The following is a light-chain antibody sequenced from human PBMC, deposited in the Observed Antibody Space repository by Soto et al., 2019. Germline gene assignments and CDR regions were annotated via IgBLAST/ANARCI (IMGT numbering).Light chain of an antibody. J-gene: IGLJ1*01. CDR3: ASYAGSNVLYV. CDR1: NSDVGAYDY. Sequence: QSALTQPPSASGSPGQSVTISCTGTNSDVGAYDYVSWYRQHPGKAPKLIIYEVSKRPSGVPDRFSGSKSGNTASLTVSGLQAEDEADYYCASYAGSNVLYVVGSGTKVTLL. V-gene: IGLV2-8*01. CDR2: EVS.